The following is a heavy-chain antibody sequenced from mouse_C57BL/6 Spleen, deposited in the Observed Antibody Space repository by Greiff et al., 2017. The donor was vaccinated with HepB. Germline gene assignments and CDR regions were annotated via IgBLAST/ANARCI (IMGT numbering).Heavy chain of an antibody. V-gene: IGHV5-4*01. CDR2: ISDGGSYT. D-gene: IGHD1-1*01. Sequence: EVQVVESGGGLVKPGGSLKLSCAASGFTFSSYAMSWVRQTPEKRLEWVATISDGGSYTYYPDNVKGRFTISRDNAKNNLYLQMSHLKSEDTAMYYCARGEGYYYGSSYWYFDVWGTGTTVTVSS. J-gene: IGHJ1*03. CDR3: ARGEGYYYGSSYWYFDV. CDR1: GFTFSSYA.